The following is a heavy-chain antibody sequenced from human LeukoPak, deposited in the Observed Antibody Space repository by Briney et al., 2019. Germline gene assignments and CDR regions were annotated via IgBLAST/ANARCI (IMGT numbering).Heavy chain of an antibody. CDR1: GGSISSYY. CDR2: IYYSGST. V-gene: IGHV4-39*01. D-gene: IGHD6-19*01. CDR3: ARKAVAGPNFDY. Sequence: PSETLSLTCTVSGGSISSYYWGWIRQPPGKGLEWIGSIYYSGSTYYNPSLKSRVTISVDTSKNQFSLKLSSVTAADTAVYYCARKAVAGPNFDYWGQGTLVTVSS. J-gene: IGHJ4*02.